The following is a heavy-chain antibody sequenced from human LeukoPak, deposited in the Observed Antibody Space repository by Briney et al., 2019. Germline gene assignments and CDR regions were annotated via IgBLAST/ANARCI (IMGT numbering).Heavy chain of an antibody. J-gene: IGHJ4*02. D-gene: IGHD1-26*01. Sequence: GGSLRLSCAASGFTLSSYWMNWVRQAPGKGLEWVANIKQDGSEKYYVDSVKGRFTISRDNAKNSLYLQMNSPRAEDTAVYYCARVQWELRGVGSYFDYWGQGTLVTVSS. CDR1: GFTLSSYW. CDR2: IKQDGSEK. CDR3: ARVQWELRGVGSYFDY. V-gene: IGHV3-7*01.